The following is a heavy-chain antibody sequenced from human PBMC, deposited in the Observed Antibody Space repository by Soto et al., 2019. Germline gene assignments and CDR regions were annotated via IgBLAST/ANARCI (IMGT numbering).Heavy chain of an antibody. Sequence: GSLRLSCSASGFTFSSYAMHWVRQAPGKGLEYVSAISSNGGSTYYADSVKGRFTISRDNSKNTLYLQMSSLRAEDTAVYYCVGKTYSSSWDFYYYYYGMDVWGQGTTVIVSS. V-gene: IGHV3-64D*08. J-gene: IGHJ6*02. D-gene: IGHD6-13*01. CDR1: GFTFSSYA. CDR2: ISSNGGST. CDR3: VGKTYSSSWDFYYYYYGMDV.